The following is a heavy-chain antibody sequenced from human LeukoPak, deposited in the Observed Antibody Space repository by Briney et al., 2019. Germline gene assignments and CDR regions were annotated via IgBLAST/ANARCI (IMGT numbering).Heavy chain of an antibody. V-gene: IGHV3-21*04. J-gene: IGHJ4*02. CDR1: GFTFSSYS. CDR2: ISSSSSYI. CDR3: ARQYYDILTGPKRSSYFDY. D-gene: IGHD3-9*01. Sequence: GGSLRLSCAASGFTFSSYSMNWVRQAPGKGLEWVSSISSSSSYIYYADSVKGRFTISRDNAKNSLYLQMNSLRAEDTAVYYCARQYYDILTGPKRSSYFDYWGQGTLVTVSS.